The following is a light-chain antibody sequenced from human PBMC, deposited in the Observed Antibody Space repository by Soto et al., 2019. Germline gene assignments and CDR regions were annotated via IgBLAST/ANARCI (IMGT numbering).Light chain of an antibody. CDR3: CSYAGTYIGYV. Sequence: QSVLAQPRSVSGSPGQPVTISCTGTSSDVGGYNYVSWYQQYPGKAPKLMIYDVTKRPSGVPDRFSDSKSGNTASLSISGLQAEDEADYYCCSYAGTYIGYVFGSGTKVTVL. V-gene: IGLV2-11*01. CDR1: SSDVGGYNY. J-gene: IGLJ1*01. CDR2: DVT.